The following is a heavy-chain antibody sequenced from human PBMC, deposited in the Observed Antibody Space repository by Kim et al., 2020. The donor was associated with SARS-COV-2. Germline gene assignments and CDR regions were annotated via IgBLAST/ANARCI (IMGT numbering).Heavy chain of an antibody. V-gene: IGHV4-39*02. CDR3: AREKGGYYYDSSGYHPFDY. Sequence: SETLSLTCTVSGGSISSSSYYWGWIRQPPGKGLEWIGSIYYSGSTYYNPSLKSRVTISVDTSKNQFSLKLSSVTAADTAVYYCAREKGGYYYDSSGYHPFDYWGQGTLVTVSS. D-gene: IGHD3-22*01. CDR2: IYYSGST. J-gene: IGHJ4*02. CDR1: GGSISSSSYY.